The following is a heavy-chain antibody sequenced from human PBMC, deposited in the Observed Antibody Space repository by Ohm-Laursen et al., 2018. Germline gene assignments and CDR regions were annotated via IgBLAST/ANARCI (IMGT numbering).Heavy chain of an antibody. CDR2: IYTSGNT. J-gene: IGHJ6*02. V-gene: IGHV4-4*07. CDR3: ARQRSYYRYYYYGMDV. D-gene: IGHD3-10*01. CDR1: SGSISSYY. Sequence: SDTLSLTCTVSSGSISSYYWNWIRQPAGKGLEWIGRIYTSGNTNYNPSLNSRVTMSVDTSKNQFSLKLSSVTAADTAVYYCARQRSYYRYYYYGMDVWGQGTTVTVPS.